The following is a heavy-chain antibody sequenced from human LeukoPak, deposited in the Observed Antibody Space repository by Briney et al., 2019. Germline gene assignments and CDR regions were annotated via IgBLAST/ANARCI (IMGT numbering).Heavy chain of an antibody. CDR1: GGSISSGDYY. D-gene: IGHD6-6*01. V-gene: IGHV4-30-4*08. Sequence: SETLSLTCTVSGGSISSGDYYWSWIRQPPGKGLEWIGYIYYSGSTYYNPSLKSRVTISVDTFKNQFSLKLSSVTAADTAVYYCARVERYSSSSRPDYFDYWGQGTLVTVSS. CDR3: ARVERYSSSSRPDYFDY. J-gene: IGHJ4*02. CDR2: IYYSGST.